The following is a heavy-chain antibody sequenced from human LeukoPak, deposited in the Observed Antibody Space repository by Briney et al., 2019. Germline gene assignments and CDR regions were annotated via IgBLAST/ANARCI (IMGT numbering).Heavy chain of an antibody. Sequence: SVKVSCKASGGTFSSYAISWVRQAPGQGLEWMGGIIPIFGTANYAQKFQGRVTITTDESTSTAYMELSSLRSEDTAVYYCAKDLPPLTDEVVINPPFDYWGQGTLVTVSS. CDR2: IIPIFGTA. J-gene: IGHJ4*02. CDR1: GGTFSSYA. D-gene: IGHD3-22*01. CDR3: AKDLPPLTDEVVINPPFDY. V-gene: IGHV1-69*05.